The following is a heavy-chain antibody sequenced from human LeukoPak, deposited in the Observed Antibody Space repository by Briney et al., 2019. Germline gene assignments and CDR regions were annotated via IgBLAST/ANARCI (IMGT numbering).Heavy chain of an antibody. Sequence: QPGGSLRLSCAASGFTFSSYAMSWVRQASGKGLEWVSAISGSGGSTYYADSVKGRFTISRDNSKNTLYLQMNSLRAEDTAVYYCAKRSSEIVGWYDGFVDYWGQGTLVTVSS. CDR2: ISGSGGST. V-gene: IGHV3-23*01. J-gene: IGHJ4*02. CDR1: GFTFSSYA. CDR3: AKRSSEIVGWYDGFVDY. D-gene: IGHD6-19*01.